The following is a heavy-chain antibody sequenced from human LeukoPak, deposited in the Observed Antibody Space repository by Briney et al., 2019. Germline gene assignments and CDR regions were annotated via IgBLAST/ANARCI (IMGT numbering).Heavy chain of an antibody. V-gene: IGHV4-30-2*01. Sequence: SQTLSLTCAVSGGSISSGGYSWSWIRQPPGKGLEWIGYIYHSGSTYYNSSLKSRVTISVDRSKNQFSLKLSSVTAADTAVYYCAGGYYDFWSGYYNWFDPWGQGTLVTVSS. D-gene: IGHD3-3*01. CDR1: GGSISSGGYS. CDR2: IYHSGST. J-gene: IGHJ5*02. CDR3: AGGYYDFWSGYYNWFDP.